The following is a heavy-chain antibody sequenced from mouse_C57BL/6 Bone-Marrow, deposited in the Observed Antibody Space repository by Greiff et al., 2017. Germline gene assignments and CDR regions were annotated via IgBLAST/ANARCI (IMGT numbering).Heavy chain of an antibody. CDR1: GYTFTDYY. J-gene: IGHJ1*03. V-gene: IGHV1-76*01. Sequence: VHLVESGAELVRPGASVKLSCKASGYTFTDYYINWVKQRPGQGLEWIARIYPGSGNTYYNEKFKGKATLTAEKSSSTAYMQLSSLTSEDSAVYFCARGGRGWYFDVWGTGTTVTVSS. CDR2: IYPGSGNT. CDR3: ARGGRGWYFDV.